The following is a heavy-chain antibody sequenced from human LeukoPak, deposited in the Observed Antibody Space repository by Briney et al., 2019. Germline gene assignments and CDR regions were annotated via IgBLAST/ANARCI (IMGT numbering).Heavy chain of an antibody. CDR1: GYSFTNYW. J-gene: IGHJ4*02. CDR3: ARPYGSGSSYPYYFDY. D-gene: IGHD3-10*01. Sequence: GESLKISCKGSGYSFTNYWIGWVRQMPGKGLGWMAIIYPGDSDTRYSPSFQGQVTVSADKSISTAYLQWSSLRASDTAMYYCARPYGSGSSYPYYFDYWGQGTLVTVSS. CDR2: IYPGDSDT. V-gene: IGHV5-51*01.